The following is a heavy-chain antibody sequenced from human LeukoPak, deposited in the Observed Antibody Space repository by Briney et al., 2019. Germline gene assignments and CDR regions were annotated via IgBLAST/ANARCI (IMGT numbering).Heavy chain of an antibody. CDR3: ARDHRFRYYYGSGSSSFDAFDI. Sequence: PGGSLRLSCAASGFTFSDHYMSWIRQAPGKGLERVSYISSSGSTIYYADSVKGRFTISRDNAKNSLYLQMNSLRAEDTAVYYCARDHRFRYYYGSGSSSFDAFDIWGQGTMVTVSS. J-gene: IGHJ3*02. CDR1: GFTFSDHY. D-gene: IGHD3-10*01. CDR2: ISSSGSTI. V-gene: IGHV3-11*01.